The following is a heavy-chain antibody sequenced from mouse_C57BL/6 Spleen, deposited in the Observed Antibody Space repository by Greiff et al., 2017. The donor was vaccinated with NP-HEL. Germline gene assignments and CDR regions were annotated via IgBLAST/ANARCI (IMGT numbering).Heavy chain of an antibody. CDR2: IHPNSGST. V-gene: IGHV1-64*01. CDR3: ARSPGHFDY. Sequence: QVQLQQPGAELVKPGASVKLSCKASGYTFTSYWMHWVKQRPGQGLEWIGMIHPNSGSTNYTEKFKSKATLTVDKSSSTAYMQLSSLTSKDSAVYYCARSPGHFDYWGQGTTLTVSS. CDR1: GYTFTSYW. J-gene: IGHJ2*01.